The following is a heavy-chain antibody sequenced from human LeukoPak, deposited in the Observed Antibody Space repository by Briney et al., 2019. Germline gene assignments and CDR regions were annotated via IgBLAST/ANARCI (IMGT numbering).Heavy chain of an antibody. CDR1: GFTFSSYG. V-gene: IGHV3-33*01. Sequence: PGGSLRLSCAASGFTFSSYGMHWVRQAPGKGLEWVAVIWYDGSNKYYADSVKGRFTISRGNAKNSLYLQMNSLRAEDTAVYYCARGGSSWSRGPYYFDYWGQGTLVTVSS. CDR3: ARGGSSWSRGPYYFDY. D-gene: IGHD6-13*01. CDR2: IWYDGSNK. J-gene: IGHJ4*02.